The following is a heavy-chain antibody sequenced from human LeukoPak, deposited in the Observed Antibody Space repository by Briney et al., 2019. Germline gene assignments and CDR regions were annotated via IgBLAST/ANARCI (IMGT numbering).Heavy chain of an antibody. CDR2: ISYDGSNK. CDR3: ARVRSSSGWEN. Sequence: PGRSLRLSCAASGFTFSSYGMHWVRQAPGKGLEWVAVISYDGSNKYYTDSVKGRFTISRDNSKNTLYLQMNSLRAEDTAVYYCARVRSSSGWENWGQGTLVTVSS. V-gene: IGHV3-30*03. D-gene: IGHD6-19*01. CDR1: GFTFSSYG. J-gene: IGHJ4*02.